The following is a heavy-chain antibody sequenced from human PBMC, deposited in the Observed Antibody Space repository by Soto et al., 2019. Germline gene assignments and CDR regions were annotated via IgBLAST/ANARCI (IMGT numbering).Heavy chain of an antibody. CDR1: GGTFSSYA. CDR3: ARGEMATINFLTNAFDI. CDR2: IIPIFGTA. Sequence: QVQLVQSGAEVKKPGSSVKVSCKASGGTFSSYAISWVRQAPGQGLEWMGGIIPIFGTANYAQKFQGRVTITADESTSTAYMELSSLRSEDTAVYYCARGEMATINFLTNAFDIWGQGRMVTVSS. D-gene: IGHD5-12*01. J-gene: IGHJ3*02. V-gene: IGHV1-69*01.